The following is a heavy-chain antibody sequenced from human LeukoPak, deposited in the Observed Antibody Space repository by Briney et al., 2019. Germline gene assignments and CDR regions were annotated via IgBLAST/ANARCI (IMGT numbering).Heavy chain of an antibody. CDR3: ARDGSSWSNWLDP. J-gene: IGHJ5*02. V-gene: IGHV3-74*01. Sequence: GGALRLSRAAPGFTFSSYWVHWGRPTPGEGVVWVSRIKSDGSSTSYADSVKGRFTISRDNVKNTLYLQMNSLRAEDTAVYYCARDGSSWSNWLDPWGQGTLVTVSS. CDR1: GFTFSSYW. CDR2: IKSDGSST. D-gene: IGHD6-13*01.